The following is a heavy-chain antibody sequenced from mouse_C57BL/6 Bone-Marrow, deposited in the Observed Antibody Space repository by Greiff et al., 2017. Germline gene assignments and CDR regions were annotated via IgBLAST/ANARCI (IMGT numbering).Heavy chain of an antibody. J-gene: IGHJ2*01. V-gene: IGHV5-12*01. CDR1: GFTFSDYY. CDR3: ARRGVDY. CDR2: ISNGGGST. Sequence: EVQLVESGGGLVQPGGSLKLSCAASGFTFSDYYMYWVRQTPEKRLEWVAYISNGGGSTYYPDTVKGRFTISRDNAKNTLYLQMSRLKSEDTAMYYCARRGVDYGGQGTTLTVSS.